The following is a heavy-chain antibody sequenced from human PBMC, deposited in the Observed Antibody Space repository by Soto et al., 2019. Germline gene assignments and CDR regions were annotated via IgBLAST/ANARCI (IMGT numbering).Heavy chain of an antibody. D-gene: IGHD3-22*01. J-gene: IGHJ4*02. V-gene: IGHV4-31*03. CDR1: GGSVNSDTYY. CDR3: AREEAMIISGYLGY. Sequence: SETLSLTCTVSGGSVNSDTYYWNWIRQHPGKGLEWIGYIFYDGTTYYNPSLKSRVSISVDTSQNQFSLKVNSMTAADTAVYYCAREEAMIISGYLGYWGQGTLVTVSS. CDR2: IFYDGTT.